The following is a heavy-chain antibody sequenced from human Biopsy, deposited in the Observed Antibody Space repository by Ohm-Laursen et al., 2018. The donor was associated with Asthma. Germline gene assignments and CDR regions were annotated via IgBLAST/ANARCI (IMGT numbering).Heavy chain of an antibody. Sequence: SLRLSCSASGFSFSDYYMTWMRQAPGKGLEWVSSISSSGSTKYPAESVQGRFTISRDNTQKSLFLQMNSLRAEDTAVYYCARWNYNIVTAYYSYFDFWGQGTLVTVSS. J-gene: IGHJ4*02. CDR1: GFSFSDYY. CDR3: ARWNYNIVTAYYSYFDF. CDR2: ISSSGSTK. D-gene: IGHD3-9*01. V-gene: IGHV3-11*04.